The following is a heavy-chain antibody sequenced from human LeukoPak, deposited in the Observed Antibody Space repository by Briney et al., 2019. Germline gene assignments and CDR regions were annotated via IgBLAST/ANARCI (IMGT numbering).Heavy chain of an antibody. J-gene: IGHJ4*02. CDR3: ARGSEYDVLTGYFPFDS. CDR2: ISSSSSYI. CDR1: GFTFSSYS. Sequence: GGSLRLSCAGSGFTFSSYSMNWVRQAPGKGLEWVSSISSSSSYIYYADSVMGRFTVSSDNAKNSVYLQLNSLAAEDTAVYYCARGSEYDVLTGYFPFDSWGQGTLVTVSS. V-gene: IGHV3-21*01. D-gene: IGHD3-9*01.